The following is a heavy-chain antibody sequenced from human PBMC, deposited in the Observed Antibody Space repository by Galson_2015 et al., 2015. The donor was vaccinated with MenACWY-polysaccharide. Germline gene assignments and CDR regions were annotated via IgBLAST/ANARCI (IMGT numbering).Heavy chain of an antibody. J-gene: IGHJ4*01. D-gene: IGHD3-10*02. V-gene: IGHV3-11*04. CDR3: ARRGRVTAAYGRVSHLDF. CDR2: ISSSGSNI. CDR1: GFTFSDYY. Sequence: SLRLSCAASGFTFSDYYMSWVRQAPGKGLEWVSYISSSGSNIYYADSVKGRFTISRDNAKNSLYLQMNSLRAEDTAVYYCARRGRVTAAYGRVSHLDFWGKGTPVTVSS.